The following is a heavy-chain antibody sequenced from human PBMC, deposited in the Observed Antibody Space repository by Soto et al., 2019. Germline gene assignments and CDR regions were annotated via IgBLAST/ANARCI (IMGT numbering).Heavy chain of an antibody. J-gene: IGHJ6*02. CDR2: INAGNGTT. D-gene: IGHD1-26*01. CDR3: ARVAWEYGFYYYYGMDV. Sequence: QVQLVQSGAEVKKPGASVKVSCKASGYTFTSYAMHWVRQAPVQRLEGMGWINAGNGTTKYSQKFQGRVTITRDTSASTAYIELSSLRSEDTAVYYCARVAWEYGFYYYYGMDVWGQGTTVPVSS. CDR1: GYTFTSYA. V-gene: IGHV1-3*01.